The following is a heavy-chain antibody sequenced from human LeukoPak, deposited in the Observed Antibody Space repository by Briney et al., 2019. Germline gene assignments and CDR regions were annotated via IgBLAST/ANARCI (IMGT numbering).Heavy chain of an antibody. CDR2: IFYSGST. D-gene: IGHD2-8*02. J-gene: IGHJ4*02. CDR1: GVSISSGGYY. Sequence: SETLSLTCTVSGVSISSGGYYWSWIRQHPGKGLEWIGYIFYSGSTYYNLSLKSRVTISVDTSKNQFSLKLSSVTAEDTAVYYCARAGGVWLEFDYWGQGNLVTVSS. CDR3: ARAGGVWLEFDY. V-gene: IGHV4-31*03.